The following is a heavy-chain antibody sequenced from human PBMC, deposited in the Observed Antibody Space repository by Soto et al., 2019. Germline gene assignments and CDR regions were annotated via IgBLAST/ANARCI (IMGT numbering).Heavy chain of an antibody. CDR2: ISKDGSVK. J-gene: IGHJ6*02. V-gene: IGHV3-30*02. CDR1: GFRFSSYG. D-gene: IGHD2-8*02. CDR3: AKSLDWEIPNLDA. Sequence: GGSLRLSCAASGFRFSSYGMHWVRQGPGKGLEWVALISKDGSVKNYAESVEGRFTSSRDNSKNTVFLQMNSLRHEDTAVYYCAKSLDWEIPNLDAWGQGTTVTVYS.